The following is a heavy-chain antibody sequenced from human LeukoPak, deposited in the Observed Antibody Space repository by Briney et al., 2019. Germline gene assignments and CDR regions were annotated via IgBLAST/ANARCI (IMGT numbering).Heavy chain of an antibody. Sequence: GGSLRLSCEAAGFTFSNTWMSWVRQAPGKGLEWVGRIKSRADGGTIDYAVPVKGRFIISRDDSRNTLYLQMNSLKIEDTAMYYCTTLRLTASDNWGQGTRVSVSS. CDR2: IKSRADGGTI. J-gene: IGHJ4*02. CDR3: TTLRLTASDN. V-gene: IGHV3-15*01. CDR1: GFTFSNTW. D-gene: IGHD5-18*01.